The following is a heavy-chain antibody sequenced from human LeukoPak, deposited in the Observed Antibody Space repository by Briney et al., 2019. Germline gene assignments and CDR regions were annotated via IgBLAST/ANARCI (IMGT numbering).Heavy chain of an antibody. V-gene: IGHV3-21*01. D-gene: IGHD3-10*01. CDR3: ARGGAMVRGVISDPFDY. CDR2: ISSSSSYI. CDR1: GFTFSNYN. J-gene: IGHJ4*02. Sequence: GGSLRLSCAASGFTFSNYNMNWVRQAPGKGLEWVSSISSSSSYIYYADSVKGRFTISRDNAKNSLYLQMNSLRAEDTAVYYCARGGAMVRGVISDPFDYWGQGTLVTVSS.